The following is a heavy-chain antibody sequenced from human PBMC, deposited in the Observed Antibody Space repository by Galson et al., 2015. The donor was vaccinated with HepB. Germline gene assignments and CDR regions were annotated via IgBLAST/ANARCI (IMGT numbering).Heavy chain of an antibody. J-gene: IGHJ2*01. CDR3: ARDGAWGTVKWYFDL. CDR1: GFTFSSYG. D-gene: IGHD3-16*01. V-gene: IGHV3-33*01. CDR2: IWYDGSNK. Sequence: SLRLSCAASGFTFSSYGMHWVRQAPGKGLEWVAVIWYDGSNKYYADFVKGRFTISRDNSKNTLYLQMNSLRAEDTAVYYCARDGAWGTVKWYFDLWGRGTLVTVSS.